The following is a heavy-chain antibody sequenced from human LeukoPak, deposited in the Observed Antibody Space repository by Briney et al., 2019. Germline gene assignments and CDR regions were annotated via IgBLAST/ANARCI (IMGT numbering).Heavy chain of an antibody. CDR2: ISYDGSNK. CDR3: ATTGTTSGSDY. CDR1: GFTFSSYA. Sequence: GGSLRLSCAASGFTFSSYAMHWVRQAPGKGLEWVAVISYDGSNKYYADSVKGRFTISRDNSKNTLYLQMNSLRAEDTAVYYCATTGTTSGSDYWGQGTLVTVSS. J-gene: IGHJ4*02. D-gene: IGHD1-1*01. V-gene: IGHV3-30*04.